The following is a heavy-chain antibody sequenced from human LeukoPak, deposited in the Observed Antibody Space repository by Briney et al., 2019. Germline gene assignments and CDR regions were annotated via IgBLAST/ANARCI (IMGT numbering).Heavy chain of an antibody. CDR2: ISGSGGSI. CDR1: GSTFGTYA. Sequence: GGSLRLSCVVSGSTFGTYAMSWVRQAPGKGLEWVSTISGSGGSIYYADSVKGRFTISRDNSKNTLYLQLSSLRAEDTAVYYCQATGPLGKIDYWGQGTLVTVSS. D-gene: IGHD7-27*01. J-gene: IGHJ4*02. CDR3: QATGPLGKIDY. V-gene: IGHV3-23*01.